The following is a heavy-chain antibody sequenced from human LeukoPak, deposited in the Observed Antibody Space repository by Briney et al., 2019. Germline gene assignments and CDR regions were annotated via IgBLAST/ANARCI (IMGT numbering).Heavy chain of an antibody. D-gene: IGHD3-22*01. CDR3: ARDPDLSGYSFFDY. J-gene: IGHJ4*02. Sequence: GGSLRLSCAASEFNSSSYWMHWVRQDPGKGLVWVSRISSDGSSTSYADSVKGRFTISRDNAKNTLYLQMNSLRAEDTAVYYCARDPDLSGYSFFDYWGQGTLVTVSS. V-gene: IGHV3-74*01. CDR2: ISSDGSST. CDR1: EFNSSSYW.